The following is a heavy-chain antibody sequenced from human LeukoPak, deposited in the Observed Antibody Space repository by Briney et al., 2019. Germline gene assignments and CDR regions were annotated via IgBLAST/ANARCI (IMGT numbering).Heavy chain of an antibody. CDR3: AKGGGYEAQYYYYYLDV. V-gene: IGHV3-30*02. D-gene: IGHD5-12*01. J-gene: IGHJ6*03. Sequence: GGSLRLSCAASRFTFSDYYMSWIRQAPGKGLEWVAFIRYDGSNKYYADSVKGRFTISRDNSKNTLYLQMKSLRAEDTAVYYCAKGGGYEAQYYYYYLDVWGKGTTVTISS. CDR2: IRYDGSNK. CDR1: RFTFSDYY.